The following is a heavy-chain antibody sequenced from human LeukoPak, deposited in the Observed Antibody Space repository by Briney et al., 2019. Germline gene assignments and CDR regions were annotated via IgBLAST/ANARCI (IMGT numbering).Heavy chain of an antibody. V-gene: IGHV4-34*01. Sequence: GSLRLSCAASGFTFSTYAMSWVRQPPGKGLEWIGGIHYTGRTYYNPSLKSRVTISVDTSKSQFSLKLPSVTAADTAVYYCGRTWGYYFDYWGQGTLVTVSS. CDR3: GRTWGYYFDY. CDR1: GFTFSTYA. D-gene: IGHD3-16*01. CDR2: IHYTGRT. J-gene: IGHJ4*02.